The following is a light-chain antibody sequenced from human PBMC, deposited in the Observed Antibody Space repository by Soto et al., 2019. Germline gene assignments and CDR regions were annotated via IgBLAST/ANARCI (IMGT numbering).Light chain of an antibody. Sequence: QSALTQPASVSGSPGQSITISCTGTSGDVGGYNYVSWYQQHPGKAPKLMIYDVSNRPSGVSNRFSGSKSGNTASLTISGLQAEDEADYHCSSYTSSTAVVFGGGTKVTVL. J-gene: IGLJ2*01. CDR1: SGDVGGYNY. V-gene: IGLV2-14*01. CDR3: SSYTSSTAVV. CDR2: DVS.